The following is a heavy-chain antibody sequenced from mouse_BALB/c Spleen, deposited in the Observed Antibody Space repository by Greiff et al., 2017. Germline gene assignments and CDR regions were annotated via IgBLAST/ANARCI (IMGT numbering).Heavy chain of an antibody. D-gene: IGHD1-1*01. CDR2: IDPANGNT. V-gene: IGHV14-3*02. Sequence: EVQLQQSGAELVKPGASVKLSCTASGFNIKDTYMHWVKQRPEQGLEWIGRIDPANGNTNYDPKFQGKATITADTSSNTAYLQLSSLTSEDTAVYYCASPYGSSYDWFAYWGQGTLVTVSA. J-gene: IGHJ3*01. CDR3: ASPYGSSYDWFAY. CDR1: GFNIKDTY.